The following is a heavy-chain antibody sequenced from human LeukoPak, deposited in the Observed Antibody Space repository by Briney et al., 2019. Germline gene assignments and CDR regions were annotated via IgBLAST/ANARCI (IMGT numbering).Heavy chain of an antibody. CDR2: INPNSGGT. CDR1: GYTFTGYY. J-gene: IGHJ3*01. V-gene: IGHV1-2*02. Sequence: ASVKVSCKASGYTFTGYYMHWVRQAPGQGLEWMGWINPNSGGTNYAQKFQGRVTMTRDTSISTAYMELSRLRSDDTAVYYCAREGVVTAPDAFDLWGQGTMVTVSS. D-gene: IGHD2-21*02. CDR3: AREGVVTAPDAFDL.